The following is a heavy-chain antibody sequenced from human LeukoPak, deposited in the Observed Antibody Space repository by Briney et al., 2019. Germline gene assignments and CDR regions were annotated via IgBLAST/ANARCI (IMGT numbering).Heavy chain of an antibody. CDR3: ARDNTYMFDY. V-gene: IGHV3-74*01. Sequence: GGSLRLSCAASGFTFSSYAMSWVRQAPGKGLVWVAHINTDGRTTTYADSVKGRFTVARDNAKNTLYLEMNRLRAEDTAVYYCARDNTYMFDYWGQGTQVTVSS. CDR2: INTDGRTT. D-gene: IGHD2-2*02. CDR1: GFTFSSYA. J-gene: IGHJ4*02.